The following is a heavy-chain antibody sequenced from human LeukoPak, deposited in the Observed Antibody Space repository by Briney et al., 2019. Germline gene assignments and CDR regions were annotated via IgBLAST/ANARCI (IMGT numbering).Heavy chain of an antibody. CDR3: AKAKSYDFSPSY. Sequence: GGSLRLSCTASGFTFSSYGMHWVRQAPGKGLEWVAVISYDGSNKYYADSVKGRFTISRDNSKNTLYLQMNSLRAEDTAVYYCAKAKSYDFSPSYWGQGTMVTVSS. V-gene: IGHV3-30*18. CDR2: ISYDGSNK. J-gene: IGHJ3*01. D-gene: IGHD3-3*01. CDR1: GFTFSSYG.